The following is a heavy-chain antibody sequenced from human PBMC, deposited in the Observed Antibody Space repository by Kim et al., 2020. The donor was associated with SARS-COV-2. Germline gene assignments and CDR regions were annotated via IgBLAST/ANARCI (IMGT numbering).Heavy chain of an antibody. J-gene: IGHJ4*02. V-gene: IGHV1-18*04. Sequence: ASVKVSCKASGYTFTSYGISWVRQAPGQGLEWMGWISAYNGNSNYAQKLQGRVTMTTDTSTSTAYMELRSLISDDTAMYYCARVPYIGYGIFFFCWGQGTLVTVSS. D-gene: IGHD5-12*01. CDR1: GYTFTSYG. CDR2: ISAYNGNS. CDR3: ARVPYIGYGIFFFC.